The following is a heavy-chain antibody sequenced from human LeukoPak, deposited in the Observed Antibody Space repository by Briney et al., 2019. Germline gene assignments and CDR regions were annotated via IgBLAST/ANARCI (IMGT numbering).Heavy chain of an antibody. CDR2: IIPIFGTA. J-gene: IGHJ4*02. Sequence: GASVKVSCKASGGTFSSYAISWVRQAPGQGLEWMGGIIPIFGTANYAQKFLGRVTITADESTSTAYMELSSLRSEDTAVYYCASSRGYYDSSGYLIPRFDYWGQGTLATVSS. CDR1: GGTFSSYA. CDR3: ASSRGYYDSSGYLIPRFDY. V-gene: IGHV1-69*13. D-gene: IGHD3-22*01.